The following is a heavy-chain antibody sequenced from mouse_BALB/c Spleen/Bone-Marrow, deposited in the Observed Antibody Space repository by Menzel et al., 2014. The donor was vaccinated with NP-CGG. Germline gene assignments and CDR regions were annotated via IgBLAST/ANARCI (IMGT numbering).Heavy chain of an antibody. Sequence: AQLQQSGAEVVRPGTSVKVSCKASGYDFTSYLIEWIKQRPGQGLEWIGGINPGSGGSNYNEKFTGKATLTVDKSFSTAYMQLSSLTSDDSAVYFCARNANWLFTYWGQGTLVTVSA. D-gene: IGHD4-1*01. CDR1: GYDFTSYL. J-gene: IGHJ3*01. CDR2: INPGSGGS. V-gene: IGHV1-54*01. CDR3: ARNANWLFTY.